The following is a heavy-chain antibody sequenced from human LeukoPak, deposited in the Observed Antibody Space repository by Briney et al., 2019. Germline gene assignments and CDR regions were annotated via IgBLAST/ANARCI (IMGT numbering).Heavy chain of an antibody. J-gene: IGHJ5*02. CDR2: IYYSGST. V-gene: IGHV4-30-4*01. Sequence: SETLSLTCTVSGGSISSGDYYWSWTRQPRGKGLEWLAYIYYSGSTYYNPSLRSRVTISVDTSKTQFSLKLSSVTAADTAVYYCAGIVVPAAMYNWFDPWGQGTLGTVSS. CDR3: AGIVVPAAMYNWFDP. CDR1: GGSISSGDYY. D-gene: IGHD2-2*01.